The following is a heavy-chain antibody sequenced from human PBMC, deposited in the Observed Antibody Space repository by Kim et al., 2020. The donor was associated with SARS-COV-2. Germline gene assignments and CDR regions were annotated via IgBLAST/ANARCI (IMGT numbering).Heavy chain of an antibody. V-gene: IGHV5-51*01. J-gene: IGHJ4*02. Sequence: GEYLKISCKGSGYSLTSYWIGWVRQMPGKGLEWMGIIYPGDSDTRYSPSFQGQVTISADKSISTAYLQWSSLKASDTAMYYCARHRAAYCSGGSCRYFDYWGQGSLVTVSS. CDR3: ARHRAAYCSGGSCRYFDY. D-gene: IGHD2-15*01. CDR1: GYSLTSYW. CDR2: IYPGDSDT.